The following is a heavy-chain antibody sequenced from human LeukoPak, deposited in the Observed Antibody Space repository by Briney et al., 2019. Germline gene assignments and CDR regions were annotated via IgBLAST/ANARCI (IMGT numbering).Heavy chain of an antibody. CDR3: ARSRGRKVTPFDY. CDR2: IYTSGST. J-gene: IGHJ4*02. CDR1: GGSTSTYY. D-gene: IGHD3-10*01. Sequence: SETLSLTCTVSGGSTSTYYWSWIRQPPGKGLEWIGYIYTSGSTDYNPSLKSRVTISLDTSNNQFSLNLNSVTAADTAVYYCARSRGRKVTPFDYWGQGSLVTVCS. V-gene: IGHV4-4*09.